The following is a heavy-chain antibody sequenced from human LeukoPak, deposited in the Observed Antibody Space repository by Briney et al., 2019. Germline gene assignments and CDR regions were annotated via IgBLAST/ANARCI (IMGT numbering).Heavy chain of an antibody. J-gene: IGHJ6*02. Sequence: SETLSLTCAVYGGSFSGYYWSWIRQPPGKGLEWIGEINHSGSTNYNPSLKSRVTISVDTSKNQFSLRLSSVTAADTAVYYCARDTIGAFSYGLDVWGQGTTVTVSS. D-gene: IGHD4/OR15-4a*01. CDR3: ARDTIGAFSYGLDV. V-gene: IGHV4-34*01. CDR1: GGSFSGYY. CDR2: INHSGST.